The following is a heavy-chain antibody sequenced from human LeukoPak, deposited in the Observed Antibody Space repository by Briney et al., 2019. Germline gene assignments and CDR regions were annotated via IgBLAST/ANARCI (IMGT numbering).Heavy chain of an antibody. D-gene: IGHD5-12*01. J-gene: IGHJ4*02. Sequence: ASVKVSCKASGYTFTSYGISWVRQAPGQGLEWMGWISAYNGNTNYAQKLQDRVTMTTDTSTSTAYMELRSLRSDDTAVYYCARDQGSYSGYDSSPEIDYWGQGTLVTVSS. CDR1: GYTFTSYG. CDR2: ISAYNGNT. V-gene: IGHV1-18*01. CDR3: ARDQGSYSGYDSSPEIDY.